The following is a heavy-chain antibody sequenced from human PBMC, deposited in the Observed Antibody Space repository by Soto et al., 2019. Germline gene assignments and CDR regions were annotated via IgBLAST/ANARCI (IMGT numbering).Heavy chain of an antibody. J-gene: IGHJ5*02. D-gene: IGHD3-9*01. CDR1: GYSFTSYW. CDR2: IYPGDSDT. Sequence: GESLKISCKGSGYSFTSYWIGWVRQMPGKGLEWMGIIYPGDSDTRYSPSFQGQVTISADKSISTAYLQWSSLKASDTAMYYCARQNVLRYFDWPRYNWFDPWGQGTLVTVSS. V-gene: IGHV5-51*01. CDR3: ARQNVLRYFDWPRYNWFDP.